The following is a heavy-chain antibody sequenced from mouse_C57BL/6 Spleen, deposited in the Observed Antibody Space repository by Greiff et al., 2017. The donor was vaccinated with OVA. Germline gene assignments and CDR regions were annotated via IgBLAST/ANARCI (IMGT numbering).Heavy chain of an antibody. CDR3: ARRGVLWNYFDY. CDR2: IDPSDSYT. J-gene: IGHJ2*01. V-gene: IGHV1-50*01. CDR1: GYTFTSYW. Sequence: QVQLQQPGAELVKPGASVKLSCKASGYTFTSYWMQWVKQRPGQGLEWIGEIDPSDSYTHYNQKFKGKATLTVDTSASTAYMQLSSLTSEDSAVYYCARRGVLWNYFDYWGQGTTLTVSS. D-gene: IGHD1-1*02.